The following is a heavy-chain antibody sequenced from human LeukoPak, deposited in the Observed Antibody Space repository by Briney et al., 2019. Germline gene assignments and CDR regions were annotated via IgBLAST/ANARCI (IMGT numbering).Heavy chain of an antibody. D-gene: IGHD1-1*01. CDR1: RITFRNAW. V-gene: IGHV3-15*01. CDR3: ATGVVTGTSR. CDR2: VRSKTEGETK. J-gene: IGHJ4*02. Sequence: GGSLRLSCAVSRITFRNAWMSWVRQAPGKGLEWVARVRSKTEGETKEYAASVKGRFTISRDDSRSRLYLQMNSLKTEDTAVYYCATGVVTGTSRWGQGTLVTVSS.